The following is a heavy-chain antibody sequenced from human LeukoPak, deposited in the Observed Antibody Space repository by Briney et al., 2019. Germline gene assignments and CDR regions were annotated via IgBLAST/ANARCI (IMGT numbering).Heavy chain of an antibody. Sequence: GASVKVSCKTSGYPFTTYEINWMRQAAGQGLEWMGWVHPNTGNTAYAQRFQGRVTMTRDTSISTAYMELSSPTSNDTAVYFCARGPRNDPWGQGTLVTVSS. J-gene: IGHJ5*02. CDR1: GYPFTTYE. CDR3: ARGPRNDP. D-gene: IGHD1-14*01. V-gene: IGHV1-8*01. CDR2: VHPNTGNT.